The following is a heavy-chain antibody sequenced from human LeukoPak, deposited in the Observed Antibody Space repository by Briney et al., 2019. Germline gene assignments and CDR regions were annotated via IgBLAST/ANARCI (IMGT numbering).Heavy chain of an antibody. J-gene: IGHJ6*03. CDR3: ARVSKPGWYDYYYMDV. V-gene: IGHV3-21*01. Sequence: GGSLRLSCAASGFTFSSYSMNWVRQAPGKGLEWVSSISSSSSYIYYADSVKGRFTVSRDNSKNILYLQMDSLRVEDTAVYYCARVSKPGWYDYYYMDVWGKGTTVTVSS. D-gene: IGHD2/OR15-2a*01. CDR1: GFTFSSYS. CDR2: ISSSSSYI.